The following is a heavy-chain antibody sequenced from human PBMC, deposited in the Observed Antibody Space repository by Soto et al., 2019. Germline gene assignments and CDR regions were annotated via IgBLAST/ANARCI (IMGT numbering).Heavy chain of an antibody. V-gene: IGHV4-61*01. D-gene: IGHD1-1*01. J-gene: IGHJ5*02. CDR3: ARGDWNDEKEWFDP. Sequence: SETLSLTCTVSGGSVNSGSYYWSWIRQPPGKGLEWIGYIYYSGSTNYNPSLKSRVTISVDTSKNQFSLKLSSVTAADTAVYYCARGDWNDEKEWFDPWGQGTLVTVSS. CDR1: GGSVNSGSYY. CDR2: IYYSGST.